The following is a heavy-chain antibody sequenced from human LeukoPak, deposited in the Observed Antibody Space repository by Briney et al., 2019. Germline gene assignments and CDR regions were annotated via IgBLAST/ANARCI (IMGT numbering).Heavy chain of an antibody. CDR1: GGSVTSSNYF. CDR2: FFYSGNT. CDR3: ARQRFWIPYPFDY. Sequence: PSETLSLTCRLSGGSVTSSNYFWACIRQPPGKGLEWIVTFFYSGNTYYNPSLKRRATISADTSKNQLSQNLTSVTATDTAVYYCARQRFWIPYPFDYWGPGVLVAVSS. D-gene: IGHD3-3*01. J-gene: IGHJ4*02. V-gene: IGHV4-39*01.